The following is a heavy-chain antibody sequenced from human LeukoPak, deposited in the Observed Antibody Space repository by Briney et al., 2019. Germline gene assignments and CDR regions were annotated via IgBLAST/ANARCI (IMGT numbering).Heavy chain of an antibody. Sequence: GGSLRLSCAASGFTISSYAMSWVRQAPGKELEWVSAISGSGGSTYYADSVKGRFTISRDNSKNTLYLQMNSLRAEDTAVYYCAKDNGDNRGYFDYWGKGTLVTVSS. J-gene: IGHJ4*02. CDR1: GFTISSYA. D-gene: IGHD4-17*01. V-gene: IGHV3-23*01. CDR3: AKDNGDNRGYFDY. CDR2: ISGSGGST.